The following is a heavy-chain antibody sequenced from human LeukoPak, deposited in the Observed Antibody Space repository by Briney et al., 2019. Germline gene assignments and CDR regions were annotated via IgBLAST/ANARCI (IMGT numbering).Heavy chain of an antibody. Sequence: PGGSLRLSCAASGITFSRFWMSWVRQAPGKGLQWVANINQDGSEKHYVDSVKGRFTISRDDAKNSLYLQMNSLRAEDTAIYYCAKVPRQHDNWFDPWGQGTLVTVSS. D-gene: IGHD3-9*01. V-gene: IGHV3-7*01. CDR2: INQDGSEK. CDR3: AKVPRQHDNWFDP. J-gene: IGHJ5*02. CDR1: GITFSRFW.